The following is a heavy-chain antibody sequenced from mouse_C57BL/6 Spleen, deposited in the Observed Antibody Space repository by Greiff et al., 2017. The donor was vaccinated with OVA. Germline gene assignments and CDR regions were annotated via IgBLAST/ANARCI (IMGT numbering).Heavy chain of an antibody. CDR3: ARSYSKPPWFAY. CDR1: GYTFTDYN. D-gene: IGHD2-5*01. Sequence: VQLQQSGPELVKPGASVKMSCKASGYTFTDYNMHWVKQSHGKSLEWIGYINPNNGGTSYNQKFKGKATLTVNKSSSTAYMELRSLTSEDSAVYYCARSYSKPPWFAYWGQGTLVTVSA. V-gene: IGHV1-22*01. J-gene: IGHJ3*01. CDR2: INPNNGGT.